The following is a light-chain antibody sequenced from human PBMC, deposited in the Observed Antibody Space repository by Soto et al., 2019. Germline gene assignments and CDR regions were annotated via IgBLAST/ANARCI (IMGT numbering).Light chain of an antibody. Sequence: DIQLTQSPSFRSAAVGDRVTINCRACQGVNTYLAWYQQKPGKAPNLLIYAASTIQSGVPSRFSGSGSGTEFPLTISSLQREDFATYYCQQLHSDPWVTFGQGTRLEIK. CDR1: QGVNTY. V-gene: IGKV1-9*01. CDR2: AAS. CDR3: QQLHSDPWVT. J-gene: IGKJ5*01.